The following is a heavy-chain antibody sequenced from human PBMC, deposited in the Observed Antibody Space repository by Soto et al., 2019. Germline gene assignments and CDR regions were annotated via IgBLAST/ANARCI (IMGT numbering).Heavy chain of an antibody. D-gene: IGHD6-19*01. V-gene: IGHV3-21*01. J-gene: IGHJ2*01. CDR2: ISSSRSYI. CDR1: GFTFSSYS. Sequence: EVQLVESGGGLVKPGGSLRLSCAASGFTFSSYSMNWVRQAQGKGLEWVSSISSSRSYIYYAASVKGRFTISRDNDKNSLYLQMNSLRAEDTAVYYCARVVAGTGWYFDLWGRGTLVTVSS. CDR3: ARVVAGTGWYFDL.